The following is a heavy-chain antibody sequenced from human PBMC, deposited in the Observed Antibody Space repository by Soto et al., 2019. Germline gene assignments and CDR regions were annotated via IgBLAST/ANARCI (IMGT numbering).Heavy chain of an antibody. Sequence: EVQLLESGGGLVQPGGSLRLSCAASAFTISRYAMSWVRQAPGKGLEWVSAISDSGDTTHCADSVKGRFTISRDTSKSTLYLQMNTLRAEDTALYYCAKDKPGTTSFDDWGQGTLVIVSS. CDR2: ISDSGDTT. CDR1: AFTISRYA. V-gene: IGHV3-23*01. D-gene: IGHD1-1*01. J-gene: IGHJ4*02. CDR3: AKDKPGTTSFDD.